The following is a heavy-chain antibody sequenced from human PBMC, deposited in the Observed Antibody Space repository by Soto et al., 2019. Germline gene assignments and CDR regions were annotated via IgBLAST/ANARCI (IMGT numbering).Heavy chain of an antibody. CDR3: AKRLSYVDNWYYFDY. V-gene: IGHV3-23*01. CDR2: IGGTGVTT. J-gene: IGHJ4*02. CDR1: GFTFSSYA. Sequence: GGSLRLSCAASGFTFSSYAMNWVRQAPGKGLEWVSVIGGTGVTTYYADSVKGRFTISRDNSKNTLYLQMSSLRAEDTAVYYCAKRLSYVDNWYYFDYWGQGTLVTVSS. D-gene: IGHD1-1*01.